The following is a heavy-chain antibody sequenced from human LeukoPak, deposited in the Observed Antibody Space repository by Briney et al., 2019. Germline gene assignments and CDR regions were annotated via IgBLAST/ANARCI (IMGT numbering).Heavy chain of an antibody. V-gene: IGHV3-11*01. CDR3: AREPDSIAVADDY. CDR1: GFTFSDYY. J-gene: IGHJ4*02. D-gene: IGHD6-19*01. Sequence: GGSLRLSCAASGFTFSDYYMSWIRQAPGKGLEWVSYISSSGSTIYYADSVKGRFTISRDNAKNSLYLQMNSLRAEDTAVYYCAREPDSIAVADDYWGQGTLVTVSS. CDR2: ISSSGSTI.